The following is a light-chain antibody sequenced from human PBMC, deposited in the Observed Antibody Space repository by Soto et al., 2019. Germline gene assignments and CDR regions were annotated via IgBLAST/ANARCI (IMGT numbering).Light chain of an antibody. CDR1: SSDVGSYNL. J-gene: IGLJ2*01. CDR2: EGS. Sequence: QSALTQPDSVSGSPGQSITISCTGTSSDVGSYNLVSWYQQHPGKAPKLMIYEGSKRPSGVSNRFSGSKSGNTASLTISGLQAEDEGDYYCCSYAGSSTLVFGGGTQLTVL. CDR3: CSYAGSSTLV. V-gene: IGLV2-23*01.